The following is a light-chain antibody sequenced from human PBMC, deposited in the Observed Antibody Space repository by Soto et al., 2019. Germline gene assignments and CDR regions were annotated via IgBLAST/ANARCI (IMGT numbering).Light chain of an antibody. Sequence: DIQMTQSPSSLSASVGDRVTITCRASQSISNYLNWYKQKPGKAPNLLIYAGTSLQSGVPSRCGGSGSGTNFTLTITSLRPEDFANYYCQRRFTSPRTFGQGTNVEIK. CDR2: AGT. V-gene: IGKV1-39*01. J-gene: IGKJ2*01. CDR1: QSISNY. CDR3: QRRFTSPRT.